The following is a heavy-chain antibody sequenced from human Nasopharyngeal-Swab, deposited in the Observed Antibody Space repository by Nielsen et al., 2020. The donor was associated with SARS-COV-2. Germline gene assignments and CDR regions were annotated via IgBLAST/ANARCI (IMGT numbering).Heavy chain of an antibody. J-gene: IGHJ5*02. V-gene: IGHV3-11*04. CDR3: ARGPQVPAGNGWYWFDP. CDR2: ISSSGSTI. Sequence: GSLRLSWAASGFTFSDYYMSWIRQAPGKGLEWVSYISSSGSTIYYADSVKGRFTISRDNAKNSLYLQMNSLRAEDTAVYYCARGPQVPAGNGWYWFDPWGQGTLVTVSS. D-gene: IGHD6-19*01. CDR1: GFTFSDYY.